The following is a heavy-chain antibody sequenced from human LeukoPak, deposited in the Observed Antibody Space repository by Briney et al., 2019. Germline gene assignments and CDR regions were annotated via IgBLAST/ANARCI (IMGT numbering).Heavy chain of an antibody. CDR3: ARDQRYCSSTSCYTRDAFDI. J-gene: IGHJ3*02. V-gene: IGHV1-46*01. D-gene: IGHD2-2*02. CDR1: GYTFTSYY. Sequence: ASVKVSCKASGYTFTSYYMHWVRQAPGQGLEWMGIINPSGGSTSYAQKFQGRVTMTRDTSTSSVYMELSSLRSEDTAVYYCARDQRYCSSTSCYTRDAFDIWGQGTMVTVSS. CDR2: INPSGGST.